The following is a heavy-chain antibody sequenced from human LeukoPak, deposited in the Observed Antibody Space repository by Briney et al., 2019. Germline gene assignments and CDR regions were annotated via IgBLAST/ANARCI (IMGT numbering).Heavy chain of an antibody. CDR2: IYYSGST. Sequence: SETLSLTCTVSGGSISSYYWSWIRQPPGKGLEWIGYIYYSGSTNYNPSLKSRVTISVDTSKNQFSLKLSSVTAADTAVYYCARGPGGYGGYPHDYYYYYGMDVWGQGTTVTVSS. V-gene: IGHV4-59*12. CDR1: GGSISSYY. D-gene: IGHD5-12*01. CDR3: ARGPGGYGGYPHDYYYYYGMDV. J-gene: IGHJ6*02.